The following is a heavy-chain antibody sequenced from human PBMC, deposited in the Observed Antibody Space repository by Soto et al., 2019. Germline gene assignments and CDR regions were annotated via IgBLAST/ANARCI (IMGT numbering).Heavy chain of an antibody. D-gene: IGHD3-10*01. CDR3: ARHLVKGGKFYYFDY. CDR2: IYYSGST. Sequence: SETLSLTCTVSGGSISSSSYYWGWIRQPPGKGLEWIGSIYYSGSTYYNPSLKSRVTISVDTSKNQFSLKLSSVTAADTAVYYCARHLVKGGKFYYFDYWGQGTLVTVSS. J-gene: IGHJ4*02. CDR1: GGSISSSSYY. V-gene: IGHV4-39*01.